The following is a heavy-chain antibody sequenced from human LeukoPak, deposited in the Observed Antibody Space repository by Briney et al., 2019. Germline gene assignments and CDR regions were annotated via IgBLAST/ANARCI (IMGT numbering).Heavy chain of an antibody. V-gene: IGHV3-30*01. CDR2: ILYDGSNK. CDR3: ARVMPGSVYNYGMDV. J-gene: IGHJ6*02. Sequence: PGGSLRLSCAASGFTFSSYEMNWVRQAPGKGLQWVAVILYDGSNKYFADSVKGRFIISRDNSKNTLYLQMNSLTADDTAVYYCARVMPGSVYNYGMDVWGQGTTVTVSS. CDR1: GFTFSSYE. D-gene: IGHD3-22*01.